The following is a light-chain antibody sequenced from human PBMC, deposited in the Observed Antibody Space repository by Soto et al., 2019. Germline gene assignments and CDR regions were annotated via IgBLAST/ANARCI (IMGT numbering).Light chain of an antibody. CDR1: SSVVGGYNS. CDR3: SSFTSSITYV. J-gene: IGLJ1*01. V-gene: IGLV2-14*01. Sequence: QSVLTQPASVSGSPGQSITIACTGTSSVVGGYNSVSWYRQDPGKAPKLIIYDVTYRPSGVSNRFSGSKSGNTASLTISGLQSEDEADYHCSSFTSSITYVFRTGTTATV. CDR2: DVT.